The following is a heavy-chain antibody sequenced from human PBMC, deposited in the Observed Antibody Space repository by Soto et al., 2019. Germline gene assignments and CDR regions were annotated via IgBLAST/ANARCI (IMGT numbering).Heavy chain of an antibody. V-gene: IGHV3-30-3*01. CDR2: ISYDGTYN. D-gene: IGHD6-13*01. Sequence: GGSLRLSCAASGFTFNSYTMHWVRQAPGKGLEWVAVISYDGTYNEYSDFVKGRFTVSRDNSKNTLYLQMSSLRTEDTAMYYCARAKQQLVYTFFDNWGQGTLVTVSS. CDR1: GFTFNSYT. J-gene: IGHJ4*02. CDR3: ARAKQQLVYTFFDN.